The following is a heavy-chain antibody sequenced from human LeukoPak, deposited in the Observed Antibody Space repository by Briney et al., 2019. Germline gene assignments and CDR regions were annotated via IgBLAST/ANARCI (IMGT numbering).Heavy chain of an antibody. CDR3: ARGRGGATTGFDH. D-gene: IGHD1-26*01. CDR1: GYTFSGYY. V-gene: IGHV1-2*02. J-gene: IGHJ4*02. Sequence: ASVKVSCKASGYTFSGYYMHWVRQAPGQGLESMGWINSNSGARNYAPNLQGRVTFSRDNAISTAYMELSNLRSDDTATYFCARGRGGATTGFDHWGQGTLVTVAS. CDR2: INSNSGAR.